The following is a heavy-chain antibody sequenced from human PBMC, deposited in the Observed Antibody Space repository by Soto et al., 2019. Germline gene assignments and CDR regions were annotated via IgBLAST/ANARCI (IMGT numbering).Heavy chain of an antibody. J-gene: IGHJ4*02. Sequence: QVQRVQSGAEVKKPGASVKVSCKASGYTFTSYDINWVRQATGQGLEWMGWMNPNSGNTGYAQKFQGRVTMTRNTSISTAYMELSSLRSEDTAVYYCARFRYSGYDYTFDYWGQGTLVTVSS. V-gene: IGHV1-8*01. D-gene: IGHD5-12*01. CDR1: GYTFTSYD. CDR2: MNPNSGNT. CDR3: ARFRYSGYDYTFDY.